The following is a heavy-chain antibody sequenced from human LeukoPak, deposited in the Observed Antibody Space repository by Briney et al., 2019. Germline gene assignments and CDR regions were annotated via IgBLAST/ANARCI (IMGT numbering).Heavy chain of an antibody. V-gene: IGHV1-69*13. D-gene: IGHD1-1*01. CDR1: GGTFSSYA. Sequence: ASVKVSCKASGGTFSSYAISWVRQAPGQGLEWMGGIIPIFGTANYAQKFQGRVTITADESTSTAYMELSSLRSEDTAVYYCARGGLTGTPGSAFDIWGQGTMVTVSS. CDR3: ARGGLTGTPGSAFDI. J-gene: IGHJ3*02. CDR2: IIPIFGTA.